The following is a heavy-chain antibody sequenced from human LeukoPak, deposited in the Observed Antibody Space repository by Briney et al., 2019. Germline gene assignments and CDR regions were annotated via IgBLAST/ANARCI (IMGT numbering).Heavy chain of an antibody. CDR3: ARGGMPYYYYYYMDV. CDR1: GGSISSSSYF. J-gene: IGHJ6*03. V-gene: IGHV4-39*07. D-gene: IGHD1-1*01. Sequence: SETLSLICTVSGGSISSSSYFWGWIRQPPGKGLEWIGNIYYSGSTYYNPSLKSRVTISVDTSKNQFSLKLSSVTAADTAVYYCARGGMPYYYYYYMDVWGKGTTVTVSS. CDR2: IYYSGST.